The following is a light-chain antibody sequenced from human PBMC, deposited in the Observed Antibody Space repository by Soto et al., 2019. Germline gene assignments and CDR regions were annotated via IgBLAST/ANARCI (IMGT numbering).Light chain of an antibody. CDR2: AAS. Sequence: DIQMTQSPSSLSASVGDRVTITCRASQSISSYLNWYQQKPGKAPKLLIYAASSLQSGVPSRFSGSGSGTDFTLTISSLQPEYFATYYCQRSYSTPRTFRQGTKLDIK. CDR3: QRSYSTPRT. V-gene: IGKV1-39*01. J-gene: IGKJ1*01. CDR1: QSISSY.